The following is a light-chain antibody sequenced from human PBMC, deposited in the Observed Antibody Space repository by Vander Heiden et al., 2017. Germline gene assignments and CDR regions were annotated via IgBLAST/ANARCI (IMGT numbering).Light chain of an antibody. J-gene: IGKJ4*01. CDR2: AAS. V-gene: IGKV1-39*01. CDR3: QQSYSTPLT. Sequence: DIQMTQSPSSQSASVGDRVTITCRASQSISSYLNWYQQKPGKAPKLLIYAASSLQSGVPSRFSGSGSGTDFILTISSLQPEDFATYYCQQSYSTPLTFGGGTKVEIK. CDR1: QSISSY.